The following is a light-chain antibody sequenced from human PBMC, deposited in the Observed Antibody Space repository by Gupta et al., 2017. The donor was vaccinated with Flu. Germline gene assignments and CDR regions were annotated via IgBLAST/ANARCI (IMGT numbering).Light chain of an antibody. V-gene: IGLV1-44*01. CDR1: SSNIGSNS. Sequence: VTMSCSGSSSNIGSNSVNWYQQLPGTAPKLLIYSNNQRPSGVPDRFSGSKSGTSASLAIRGLQSEEEADYYCAAWEDSLNGYWVFGGGTKLTVL. CDR3: AAWEDSLNGYWV. J-gene: IGLJ3*02. CDR2: SNN.